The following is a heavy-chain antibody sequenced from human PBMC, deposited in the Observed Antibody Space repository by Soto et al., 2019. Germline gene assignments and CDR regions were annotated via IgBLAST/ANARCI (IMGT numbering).Heavy chain of an antibody. Sequence: GGSLRLSCTASGFTFSRHAMTWVRQAPGKGLEWVSGLSDSGGSIYYAGSVKGRFTISRDNSMNTLYLQMNSLRAEDTAVYYCVRGDNWNDEASDYWGQGTLVTVSS. CDR1: GFTFSRHA. D-gene: IGHD1-1*01. CDR3: VRGDNWNDEASDY. CDR2: LSDSGGSI. V-gene: IGHV3-23*01. J-gene: IGHJ4*02.